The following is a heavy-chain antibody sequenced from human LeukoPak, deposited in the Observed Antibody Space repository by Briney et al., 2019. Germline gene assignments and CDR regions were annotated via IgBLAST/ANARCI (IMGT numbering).Heavy chain of an antibody. CDR1: GCTFGNYW. J-gene: IGHJ4*02. CDR2: IKQDGSEK. Sequence: GGSLRLSCAASGCTFGNYWMSWVRQAPGKGLEWVAIIKQDGSEKYYVDSVKGRFTISRDNAKNSLYLQMNSLRAEDTAVYYCAREGGRGIQLWHTDYWGQGTLVTVSS. V-gene: IGHV3-7*01. CDR3: AREGGRGIQLWHTDY. D-gene: IGHD5-18*01.